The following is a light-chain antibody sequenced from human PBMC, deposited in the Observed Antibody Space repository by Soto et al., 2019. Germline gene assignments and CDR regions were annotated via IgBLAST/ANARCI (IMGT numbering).Light chain of an antibody. Sequence: EIVMTQSPATLSVSPGERATLSCRASQSVSSNLAWFQQKPGQAPRLLIYGASTRATGIPARFSGSGSGTEFTLTISSLQSEDFAVYYCEQYNNWPPVTFGRGTKVEIK. CDR2: GAS. CDR1: QSVSSN. CDR3: EQYNNWPPVT. J-gene: IGKJ4*01. V-gene: IGKV3-15*01.